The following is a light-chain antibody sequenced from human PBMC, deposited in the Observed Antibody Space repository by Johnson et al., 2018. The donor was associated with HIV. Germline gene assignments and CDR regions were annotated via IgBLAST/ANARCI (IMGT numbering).Light chain of an antibody. CDR2: ENN. V-gene: IGLV1-51*01. CDR1: SSNIGNNY. Sequence: QSVLTQPPSVSAAPGQKVTISCSGSSSNIGNNYVSWYQQLPGTAPKLLIYENNKRPSGIPDRFSDSQSVTSATLAITGLQTGDEADYYCGTWATSLGAQYVFGTGTKVTVL. J-gene: IGLJ1*01. CDR3: GTWATSLGAQYV.